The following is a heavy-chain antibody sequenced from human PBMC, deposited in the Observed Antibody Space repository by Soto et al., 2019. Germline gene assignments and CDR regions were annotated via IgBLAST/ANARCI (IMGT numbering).Heavy chain of an antibody. D-gene: IGHD3-22*01. J-gene: IGHJ5*02. Sequence: EVQLLESGGGLVQPGGSLRLSCAASGFTFSSYAMSWVRQAPGKGLEWVSAISGSGGSTYYADSVKGRFTISRDNSKKPLFLQMSSLRAEDTAVYYGATETYYYDSSATNWFDPWGQGTLVTVSS. V-gene: IGHV3-23*01. CDR3: ATETYYYDSSATNWFDP. CDR2: ISGSGGST. CDR1: GFTFSSYA.